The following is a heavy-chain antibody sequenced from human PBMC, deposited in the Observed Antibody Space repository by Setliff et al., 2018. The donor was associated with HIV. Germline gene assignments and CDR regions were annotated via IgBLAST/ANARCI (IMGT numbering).Heavy chain of an antibody. CDR3: ARTTNGDSSYYLYYFFMDV. CDR2: IIPFFRTT. V-gene: IGHV1-69*05. D-gene: IGHD4-17*01. J-gene: IGHJ6*04. CDR1: GGTFSTYS. Sequence: SVKVSCKASGGTFSTYSMNWVRQAPGQGLEWMGGIIPFFRTTNYAQKFQGRVTMTTDTSTSTAYMGLTSLRSDDTALYYCARTTNGDSSYYLYYFFMDVWGKGTTVTVSS.